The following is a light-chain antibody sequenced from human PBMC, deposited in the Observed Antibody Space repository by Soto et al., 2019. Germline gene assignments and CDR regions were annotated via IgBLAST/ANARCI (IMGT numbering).Light chain of an antibody. V-gene: IGLV2-8*01. Sequence: QSALTQPPSASGSPGQSFTISCTGTSTDHYGSNYVSWYQQHPGKVPKLIIYEVTQRPSGVPDRFSGSKSGNTASLTVSGLQAEDEADYYCSSYAGRNLLLFGAGTKVTVL. CDR1: STDHYGSNY. CDR3: SSYAGRNLLL. J-gene: IGLJ1*01. CDR2: EVT.